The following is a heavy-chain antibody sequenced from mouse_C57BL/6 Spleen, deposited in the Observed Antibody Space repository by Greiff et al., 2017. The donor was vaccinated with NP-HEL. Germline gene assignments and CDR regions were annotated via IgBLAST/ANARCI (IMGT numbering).Heavy chain of an antibody. CDR2: ISYDGSN. D-gene: IGHD3-2*02. Sequence: EVKLMESGPGLVKPSQSLSLTCSVTGYSITSGYYWNWIRQFPGNKLEWMGYISYDGSNNYNPSLKNRISITRDTSKNQFFLKLNSVTTEDTATYYCARRAAQATNYFDYWGQGTTLTVSS. J-gene: IGHJ2*01. V-gene: IGHV3-6*01. CDR1: GYSITSGYY. CDR3: ARRAAQATNYFDY.